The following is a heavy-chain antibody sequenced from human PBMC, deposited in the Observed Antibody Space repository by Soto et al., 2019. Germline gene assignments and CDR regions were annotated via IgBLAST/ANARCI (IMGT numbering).Heavy chain of an antibody. V-gene: IGHV4-4*02. J-gene: IGHJ4*02. CDR1: GXXXXXXNW. CDR3: ARETNVWGSYRAVY. D-gene: IGHD3-16*02. CDR2: IYHSGST. Sequence: SETLSLTCAVSGXXXXXXNWWTWVXXXPGKGLEWIGEIYHSGSTNYNPSLKSRVTISVDKSKNQFSLEVNSVTAADTAVYYCARETNVWGSYRAVYWGQGTLVTVSS.